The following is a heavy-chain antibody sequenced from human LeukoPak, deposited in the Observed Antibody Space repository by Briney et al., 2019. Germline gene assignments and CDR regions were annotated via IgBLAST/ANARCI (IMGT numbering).Heavy chain of an antibody. J-gene: IGHJ4*02. V-gene: IGHV4-4*02. CDR1: GGSISSDNW. D-gene: IGHD3-3*01. CDR3: AHLRRIPTFGLLIGGLFDF. Sequence: SGTLSLTCAVSGGSISSDNWWSWVRQPPGRGLEWIGEIYHSGNTNYNPSLKSRVTISVDKSKNQFSLGLSSVTAADTAVYYCAHLRRIPTFGLLIGGLFDFWGQGTLVTVSS. CDR2: IYHSGNT.